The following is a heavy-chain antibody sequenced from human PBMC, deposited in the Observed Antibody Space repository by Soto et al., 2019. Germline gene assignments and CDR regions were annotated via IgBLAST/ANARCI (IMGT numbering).Heavy chain of an antibody. D-gene: IGHD3-10*01. V-gene: IGHV4-59*08. CDR3: ATHRYGYFDY. J-gene: IGHJ4*02. Sequence: SETLSLTCTVSGASISGYYWSWIRQPPGKGLEWIGSIYYSGYTNFNPSLKSRVAISTDTPKNQSSLKLSSVTAADTAVYYCATHRYGYFDYWGQGTLVTVSS. CDR2: IYYSGYT. CDR1: GASISGYY.